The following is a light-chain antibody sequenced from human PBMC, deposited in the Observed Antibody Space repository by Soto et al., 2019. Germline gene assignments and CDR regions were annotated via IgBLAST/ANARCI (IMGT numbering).Light chain of an antibody. V-gene: IGKV3-20*01. CDR1: QSVASGH. J-gene: IGKJ3*01. CDR2: DAS. CDR3: QHYGNLPT. Sequence: EIVLTQSPGTLSLSPGERATLSCRASQSVASGHLAWYQQRPGQSPTFLIYDASTRATGIPDRFSGSGSGTDFTLTISRLEPEDFAVYYCQHYGNLPTFGPGTRVDIK.